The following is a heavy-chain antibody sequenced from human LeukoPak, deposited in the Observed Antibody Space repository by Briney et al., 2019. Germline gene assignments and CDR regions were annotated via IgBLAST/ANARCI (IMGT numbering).Heavy chain of an antibody. CDR2: IKQDGREK. D-gene: IGHD1-1*01. CDR1: GFTFSSYW. V-gene: IGHV3-7*02. J-gene: IGHJ5*02. Sequence: GGALRLSCAASGFTFSSYWMSGVRQAPGKGREWVANIKQDGREKYYVDSVKGRCTIARENAKNSLYLQMNSVRDADTALYSCARINSVPGSEGSWGQGTLVTVSS. CDR3: ARINSVPGSEGS.